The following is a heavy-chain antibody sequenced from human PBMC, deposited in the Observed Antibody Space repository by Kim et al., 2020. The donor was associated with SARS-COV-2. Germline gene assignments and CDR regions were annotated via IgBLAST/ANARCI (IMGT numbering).Heavy chain of an antibody. J-gene: IGHJ4*02. Sequence: SETLSLTCTVSGGSISSSSYYWGWIRQPPGKGLEWIGSIYYSGSTYYNPSLKSRVTISVDTSKNQFSLKLSSVTAADTAVYYCARGFDGPGWGIQLWPLDYWGQGTLVTVSS. V-gene: IGHV4-39*07. CDR2: IYYSGST. CDR3: ARGFDGPGWGIQLWPLDY. D-gene: IGHD5-18*01. CDR1: GGSISSSSYY.